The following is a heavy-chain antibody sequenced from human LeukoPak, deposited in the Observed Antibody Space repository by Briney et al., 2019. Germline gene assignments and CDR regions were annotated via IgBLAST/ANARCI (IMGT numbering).Heavy chain of an antibody. Sequence: SVKVSCKASGGTFSSYAISWVRQAPGQGLEWMGGIIPIFGTANYAQKFQGRVTITADESTSTAYMELSSLRSEDTAVYYCARTPYYYDSSGYYDYWGRGTLVTVSS. CDR3: ARTPYYYDSSGYYDY. D-gene: IGHD3-22*01. V-gene: IGHV1-69*13. CDR1: GGTFSSYA. J-gene: IGHJ4*02. CDR2: IIPIFGTA.